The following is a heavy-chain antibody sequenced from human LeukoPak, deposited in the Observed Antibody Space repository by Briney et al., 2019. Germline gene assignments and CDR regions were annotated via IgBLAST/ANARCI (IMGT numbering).Heavy chain of an antibody. CDR1: GFTFSSYW. CDR2: IKQDGSEK. CDR3: ARPLGYGGYDFNY. J-gene: IGHJ4*02. D-gene: IGHD5-12*01. V-gene: IGHV3-7*04. Sequence: GGSLRLSCTASGFTFSSYWMSWVRQAPGKGLEWVANIKQDGSEKYYVDSVKGRFTISRDNAKNSLYLQMNSLRAEDTAVYYCARPLGYGGYDFNYWGQGTLVTVSS.